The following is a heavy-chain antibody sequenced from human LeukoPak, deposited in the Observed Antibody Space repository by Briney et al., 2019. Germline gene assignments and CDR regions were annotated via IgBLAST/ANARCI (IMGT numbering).Heavy chain of an antibody. CDR3: AREYSAFEI. J-gene: IGHJ3*02. CDR2: IHYSGAT. CDR1: GGSISTYY. V-gene: IGHV4-59*01. D-gene: IGHD1-1*01. Sequence: SETLSLTCTVSGGSISTYYWSWIRQPPGKGLEWIGYIHYSGATSYNPPLNSRVTVSVDTSKNQLSLKLNSVTAADTAVYYCAREYSAFEIWGPGTMVTVSS.